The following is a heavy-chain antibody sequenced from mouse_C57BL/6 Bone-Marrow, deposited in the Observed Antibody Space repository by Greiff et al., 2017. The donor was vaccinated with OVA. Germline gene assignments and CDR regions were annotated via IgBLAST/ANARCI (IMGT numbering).Heavy chain of an antibody. V-gene: IGHV10-3*01. D-gene: IGHD2-1*01. Sequence: EVQVVESGGGLVQPKGSLKLSCAASGFTFNTYAMHWVRQAPGKGLEWVARISSKSSNYATYYADSVKDRFTISRDDSQSMLYLQMNNLKTEDTAMYYCVRGNSFAYWGQGTLVTVSA. CDR3: VRGNSFAY. J-gene: IGHJ3*01. CDR2: ISSKSSNYAT. CDR1: GFTFNTYA.